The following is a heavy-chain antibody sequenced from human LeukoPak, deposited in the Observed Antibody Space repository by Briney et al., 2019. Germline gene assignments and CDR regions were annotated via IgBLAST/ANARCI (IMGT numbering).Heavy chain of an antibody. CDR3: ARGNSRYYYYGMDV. D-gene: IGHD1-7*01. Sequence: PSLTLSLTCAVSGGSISSGGYSWSWIRQPPGKGLEWIGYIYHSGSTYYNPSLKSRVTISVDRSKNQFSLKLSSVTAADTAVYYCARGNSRYYYYGMDVWGKGTTVTVSS. CDR2: IYHSGST. J-gene: IGHJ6*04. V-gene: IGHV4-30-2*01. CDR1: GGSISSGGYS.